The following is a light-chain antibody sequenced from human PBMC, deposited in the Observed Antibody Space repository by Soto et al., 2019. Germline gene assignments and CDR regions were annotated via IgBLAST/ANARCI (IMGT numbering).Light chain of an antibody. CDR3: QQYGSSPWT. Sequence: EIVLAQSPGTLSLPPGERGTLSCRASQSVRNNYLAWYQQKPGRPPRLLIYGASSRATDIPDRFSGGGSGTDFTLTIIRLEPEDFAVYYCQQYGSSPWTFGQGTKVDIK. CDR2: GAS. J-gene: IGKJ1*01. V-gene: IGKV3-20*01. CDR1: QSVRNNY.